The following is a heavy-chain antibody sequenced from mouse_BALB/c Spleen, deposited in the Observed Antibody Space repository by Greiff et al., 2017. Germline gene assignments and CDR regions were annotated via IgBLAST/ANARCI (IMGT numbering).Heavy chain of an antibody. CDR1: GFTFSSYG. J-gene: IGHJ4*01. CDR2: ISSNGGST. CDR3: ARDGLSYYAMDY. D-gene: IGHD6-2*01. V-gene: IGHV5-6-3*01. Sequence: EVKLVESGGGLVQPGGSLKLSCAASGFTFSSYGMSWVRQTPDKRLELVATISSNGGSTYYPDSVKGRFTISRDNAKNTLYLQMSSLKSEDTAMYYCARDGLSYYAMDYWGQGTSVTVSS.